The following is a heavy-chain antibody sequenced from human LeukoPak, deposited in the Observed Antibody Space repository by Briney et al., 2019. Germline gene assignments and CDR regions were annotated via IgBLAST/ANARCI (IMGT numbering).Heavy chain of an antibody. Sequence: GGSLRLSCAASGFTFSTYAIHWVRQAPGKGLEWVAVISYDGSKKYYADSVKGRFTISRDNSKNTLYLQMNSLRAEDTAVYYCATLGATVGDYFDYWGQGTLVTVSS. CDR1: GFTFSTYA. CDR2: ISYDGSKK. J-gene: IGHJ4*02. V-gene: IGHV3-30*04. D-gene: IGHD1-26*01. CDR3: ATLGATVGDYFDY.